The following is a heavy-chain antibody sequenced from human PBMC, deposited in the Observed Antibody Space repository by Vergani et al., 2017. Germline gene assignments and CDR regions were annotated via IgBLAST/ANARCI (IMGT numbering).Heavy chain of an antibody. CDR1: GGSVSSGSYY. Sequence: QVQLPESGPGLVKPSQTLSLTCTVSGGSVSSGSYYWSWIRPPPGKGLEWIGSIYHSGSTYYNPSLKRRVTISVDTFKNQLSLKPSSVTAADTAVDYCARDSCGYVWGSYEAWFDPWGQGTLVTVSS. CDR2: IYHSGST. J-gene: IGHJ5*02. D-gene: IGHD3-16*01. CDR3: ARDSCGYVWGSYEAWFDP. V-gene: IGHV4-39*07.